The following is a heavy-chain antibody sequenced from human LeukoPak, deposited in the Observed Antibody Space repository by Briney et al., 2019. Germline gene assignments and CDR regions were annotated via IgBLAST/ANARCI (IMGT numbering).Heavy chain of an antibody. CDR1: GGSISSGGYS. D-gene: IGHD3-10*01. J-gene: IGHJ4*02. CDR2: VYRNGST. Sequence: SETLSLTCAVSGGSISSGGYSWSWIRQPPGKGLEWIGYVYRNGSTYYNPSLKSRVTISEDTSKNQFSLRLSSVTAADTAVYYCARAEYYYGSGSYDSWGQGTLVTVSS. V-gene: IGHV4-30-4*07. CDR3: ARAEYYYGSGSYDS.